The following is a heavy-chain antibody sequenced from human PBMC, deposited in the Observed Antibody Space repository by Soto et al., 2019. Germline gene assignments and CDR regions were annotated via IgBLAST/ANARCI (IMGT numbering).Heavy chain of an antibody. V-gene: IGHV4-61*01. D-gene: IGHD3-22*01. J-gene: IGHJ3*02. CDR2: IYYSGST. CDR1: GGSVSSGSYY. CDR3: ARQTDSYYTFDAFDI. Sequence: SETLSLTCTVSGGSVSSGSYYWSWIRQPPGKGLEWIGYIYYSGSTNYNPSLESRVTISVDTSKNQFSLKLSSVTAADTAVYYCARQTDSYYTFDAFDIWGQGTMVT.